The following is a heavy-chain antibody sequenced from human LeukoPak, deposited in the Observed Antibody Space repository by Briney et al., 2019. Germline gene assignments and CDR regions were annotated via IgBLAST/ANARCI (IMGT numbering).Heavy chain of an antibody. CDR3: AGNIVVVPAAPRVGIGY. CDR2: INHSGST. D-gene: IGHD2-2*01. CDR1: GGSLSGYY. Sequence: SETLSLTCAVYGGSLSGYYWSWIRQPPGKGLEWIGEINHSGSTNYNPSLKSRVTISVDTSKNQFSLKLSSVTAADTAVYYCAGNIVVVPAAPRVGIGYWGQGTLVTVSS. V-gene: IGHV4-34*01. J-gene: IGHJ4*02.